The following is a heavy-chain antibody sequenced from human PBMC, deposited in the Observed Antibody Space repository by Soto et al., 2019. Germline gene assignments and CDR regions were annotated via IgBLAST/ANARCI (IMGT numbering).Heavy chain of an antibody. Sequence: ASVKVSCKASGYTFTSYGISWVRQAPGQGLEWMGWISAYNGNTNYAQKLQGRVTMTTDTSTSTAYMELRSLRSDDTAVYFCARPYRGAFGGVIVYFDYWGQGTLVPVSS. J-gene: IGHJ4*02. CDR2: ISAYNGNT. CDR3: ARPYRGAFGGVIVYFDY. V-gene: IGHV1-18*04. CDR1: GYTFTSYG. D-gene: IGHD3-16*02.